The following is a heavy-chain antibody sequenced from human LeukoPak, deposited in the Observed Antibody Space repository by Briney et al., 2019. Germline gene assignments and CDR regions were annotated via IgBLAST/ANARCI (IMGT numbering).Heavy chain of an antibody. V-gene: IGHV3-23*01. CDR3: AKGLVGIFGVTGGGFFDY. CDR2: ISGSGGST. Sequence: GGSLRLSCAASGFTFSSYSMNWVRQAPGKGLEWVSAISGSGGSTYYADSVKGRFTISRDNSKNTLYLQMNSLRAEDTAVYYCAKGLVGIFGVTGGGFFDYWGQGTLVTVSS. D-gene: IGHD3-3*01. CDR1: GFTFSSYS. J-gene: IGHJ4*02.